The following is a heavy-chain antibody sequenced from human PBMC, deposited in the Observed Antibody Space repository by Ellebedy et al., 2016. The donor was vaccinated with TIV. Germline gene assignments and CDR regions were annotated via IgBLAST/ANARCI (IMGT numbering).Heavy chain of an antibody. Sequence: GESLKISCAASGFTFSDYDMSWVRQAPGKGPGWVSAITNSGAGTYYGNSVKGRFTISRDNSKNTVYLQMNSLRAEDTALYYCRAYGSGSRRAFEHWGQGTLVTVSS. J-gene: IGHJ4*02. CDR3: RAYGSGSRRAFEH. D-gene: IGHD3-10*01. CDR1: GFTFSDYD. V-gene: IGHV3-23*01. CDR2: ITNSGAGT.